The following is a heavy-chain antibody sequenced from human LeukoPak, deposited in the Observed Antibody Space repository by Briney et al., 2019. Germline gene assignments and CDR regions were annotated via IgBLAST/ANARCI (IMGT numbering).Heavy chain of an antibody. V-gene: IGHV3-66*01. CDR1: GFTVSSNE. J-gene: IGHJ4*02. Sequence: GGSLRLSCAASGFTVSSNEMSWVRQAPGKGLEWVSVIYSGGSTYYADSVKGRFTISRDNSKNTLYLQMNSLRAEDTAVYYCARKHGSGSYYNEDYWGQGTLVTVSS. CDR3: ARKHGSGSYYNEDY. CDR2: IYSGGST. D-gene: IGHD3-10*01.